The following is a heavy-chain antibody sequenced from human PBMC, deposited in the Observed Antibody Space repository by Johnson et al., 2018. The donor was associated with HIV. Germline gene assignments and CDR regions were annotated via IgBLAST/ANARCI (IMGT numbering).Heavy chain of an antibody. Sequence: VQLVESGGGLVQPGGSLRLSCAASGFTFSSYWMSWVRQAPGKGLEWVSYITSSGSTVYYADSVKGRFTISRDNTKNSLYLQMNSLRAEDTAVYYCARERIAAAGLDAFDIWGQGTMVTVSS. J-gene: IGHJ3*02. V-gene: IGHV3-48*04. D-gene: IGHD6-13*01. CDR2: ITSSGSTV. CDR1: GFTFSSYW. CDR3: ARERIAAAGLDAFDI.